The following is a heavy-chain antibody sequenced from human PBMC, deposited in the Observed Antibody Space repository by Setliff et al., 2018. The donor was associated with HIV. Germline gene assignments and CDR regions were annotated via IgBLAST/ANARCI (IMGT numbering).Heavy chain of an antibody. CDR2: IHFTGSS. D-gene: IGHD1-26*01. Sequence: SETLSLTCTVSGGSISSHYWSWIRQAPGKGLEWIGFIHFTGSSNYNPSLKSRVTISIDTSKHQFSLKLSSVTAADTAVYYCARVAGAHYFDYWGQGTLVTVSS. V-gene: IGHV4-59*11. CDR3: ARVAGAHYFDY. CDR1: GGSISSHY. J-gene: IGHJ4*02.